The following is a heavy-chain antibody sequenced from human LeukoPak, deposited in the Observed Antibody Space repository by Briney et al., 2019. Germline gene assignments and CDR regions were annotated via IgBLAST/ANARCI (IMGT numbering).Heavy chain of an antibody. Sequence: ASVKVSCKASGYTFTTYGISWVRQAPGHGLEWMGWISAYSGNTNSAQKLQGRVTMTTDTSTSTAYMELRSLRSDDTAVYFCARSDATAAAGTRNSNFDYWGQGTLVTVSS. J-gene: IGHJ4*02. V-gene: IGHV1-18*01. D-gene: IGHD6-13*01. CDR3: ARSDATAAAGTRNSNFDY. CDR2: ISAYSGNT. CDR1: GYTFTTYG.